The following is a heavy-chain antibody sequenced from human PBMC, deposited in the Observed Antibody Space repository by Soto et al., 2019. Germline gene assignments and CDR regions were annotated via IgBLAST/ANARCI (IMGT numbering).Heavy chain of an antibody. J-gene: IGHJ4*02. CDR2: INPSGGST. V-gene: IGHV1-46*01. CDR3: AKPQGSGWRSDY. CDR1: GYTFTSYY. Sequence: ASVTVSFKASGYTFTSYYVHWVRQAPGQGLEVMGTINPSGGSTSYAQKFQGRVTMTRXXXXXXVXMXLXSXRAAXTAVYYCAKPQGSGWRSDYWGQGTLVTVSS. D-gene: IGHD6-19*01.